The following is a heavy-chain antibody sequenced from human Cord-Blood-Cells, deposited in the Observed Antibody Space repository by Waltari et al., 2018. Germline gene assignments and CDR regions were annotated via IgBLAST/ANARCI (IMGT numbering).Heavy chain of an antibody. CDR1: GGSISRYS. D-gene: IGHD2-15*01. CDR3: ARDGLGGGNFDY. J-gene: IGHJ4*02. Sequence: QVQLQESGPGLVKPSETLSLTCTVSGGSISRYSWSWIRQPPGKGLEWIGYIYYSGSTNYNPSLKSRVTISVDTSKNQFSLKLSSVTAADTAVYYCARDGLGGGNFDYWGQGTLVTVSS. V-gene: IGHV4-59*01. CDR2: IYYSGST.